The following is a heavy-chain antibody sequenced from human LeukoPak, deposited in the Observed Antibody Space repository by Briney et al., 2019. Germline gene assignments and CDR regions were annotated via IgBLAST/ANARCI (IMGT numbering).Heavy chain of an antibody. D-gene: IGHD5-24*01. J-gene: IGHJ5*02. CDR3: AREGDPGSGYNYGNWLDP. CDR1: GRSISSGSYY. V-gene: IGHV4-61*02. CDR2: IYTSGST. Sequence: SETLSLTCTVSGRSISSGSYYWSWIRQPAGKGLEWIGRIYTSGSTNYNPSLKSRVAISVDTSKNQFSLKLSSVTTADTAVYYCAREGDPGSGYNYGNWLDPWGQGTLVTVSS.